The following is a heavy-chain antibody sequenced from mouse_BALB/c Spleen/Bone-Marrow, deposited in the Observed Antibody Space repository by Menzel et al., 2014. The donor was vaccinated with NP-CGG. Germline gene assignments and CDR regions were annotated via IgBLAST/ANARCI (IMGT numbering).Heavy chain of an antibody. D-gene: IGHD1-1*01. J-gene: IGHJ3*01. CDR1: GYAFSSSW. V-gene: IGHV1-82*01. CDR2: IYPGDGDT. CDR3: ARRDYGSSYGWFAY. Sequence: VQLVESGPELVKPGASVKISCKASGYAFSSSWMNWLKQRPGQGLEWIGRIYPGDGDTNYNGKFKAKATLTADKSSSTAYMQLSSMTSVDSAVYFCARRDYGSSYGWFAYWGQGTLVTVSA.